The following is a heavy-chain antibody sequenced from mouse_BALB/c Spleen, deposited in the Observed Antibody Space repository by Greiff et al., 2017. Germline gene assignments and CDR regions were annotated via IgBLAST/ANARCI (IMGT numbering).Heavy chain of an antibody. CDR3: ARGYDGAWFAY. CDR1: GFTFSDYY. V-gene: IGHV5-4*02. D-gene: IGHD2-14*01. CDR2: ISDGGSYT. Sequence: DVKLVESGGGLVKPGGSLKLSCAASGFTFSDYYMSWVRQTPEKRLEWVATISDGGSYTYYPDSVKGRFTISRDNAKNNLYLQMSSLKSEDTAMYYCARGYDGAWFAYWGQGTLVTVSA. J-gene: IGHJ3*01.